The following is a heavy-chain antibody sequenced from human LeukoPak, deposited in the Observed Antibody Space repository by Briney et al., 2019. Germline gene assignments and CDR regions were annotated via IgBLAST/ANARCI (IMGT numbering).Heavy chain of an antibody. J-gene: IGHJ4*02. CDR2: ISVGSNYI. Sequence: GGSLRLSCAASGLTFSSYSMNWVRQAPGKGLEWVSSISVGSNYIYYADSVKGRFTISRDNSKNTLYLHMISLRAEDTAVYYCAKNSRGSYYGDWGQGTLVTVSS. CDR1: GLTFSSYS. D-gene: IGHD1-26*01. V-gene: IGHV3-21*04. CDR3: AKNSRGSYYGD.